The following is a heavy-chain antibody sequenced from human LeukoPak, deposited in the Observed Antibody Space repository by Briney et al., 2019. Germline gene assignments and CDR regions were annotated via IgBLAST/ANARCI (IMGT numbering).Heavy chain of an antibody. CDR2: INHSGST. Sequence: SETLSLTCAVYGGSFSGYYWSWIRQPPGKGLEWIGEINHSGSTNYNPSHKSRVTISVDTSKNQFSLKLSSVTAADTAVYYCASNLVTIFGVVITPRYYFDYWGQGTLVTVSS. J-gene: IGHJ4*02. D-gene: IGHD3-3*01. CDR3: ASNLVTIFGVVITPRYYFDY. CDR1: GGSFSGYY. V-gene: IGHV4-34*01.